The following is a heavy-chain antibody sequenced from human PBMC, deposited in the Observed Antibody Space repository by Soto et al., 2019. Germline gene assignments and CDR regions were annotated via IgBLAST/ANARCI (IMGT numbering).Heavy chain of an antibody. D-gene: IGHD3-16*02. V-gene: IGHV1-69*02. CDR3: SSYHL. Sequence: QVQLVQSGDEVKKPGSSVKVSCKASGGTFSSYTISWVRQAPGQGRAWMGRIIPIIGIANYAQKFQGRVTITADKSTSTAYMDRRSLRAYYTALYYWSSYHLWGQGTTVTVSS. CDR2: IIPIIGIA. J-gene: IGHJ6*02. CDR1: GGTFSSYT.